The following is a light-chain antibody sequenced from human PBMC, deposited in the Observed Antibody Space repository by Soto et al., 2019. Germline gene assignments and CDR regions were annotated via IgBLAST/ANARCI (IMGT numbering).Light chain of an antibody. J-gene: IGKJ4*01. CDR2: ATS. V-gene: IGKV1-27*01. CDR1: QGIAPY. CDR3: QKYNSAPLT. Sequence: DVQMTQSPSSLSAFVGDRVTITCRASQGIAPYLAWFQQKPGKVPKLLIYATSTLQSGVPSRFSGSGSGTDFTLNVTSLQPEDVGNYYCQKYNSAPLTFGGGTKVEIK.